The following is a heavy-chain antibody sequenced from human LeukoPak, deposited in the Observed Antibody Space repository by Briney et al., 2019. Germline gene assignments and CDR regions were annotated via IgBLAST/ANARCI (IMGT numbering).Heavy chain of an antibody. CDR2: IKEDGSEK. Sequence: GGSLRLSCAASGFTFSNYAMSWVRQAPGKGLEWVANIKEDGSEKYYVESVKGRFIISRDNTKNSLYLQMSSLRAEDTAVYYCAKGVSKNPWGQGTLVTVSS. V-gene: IGHV3-7*01. CDR3: AKGVSKNP. CDR1: GFTFSNYA. J-gene: IGHJ5*02.